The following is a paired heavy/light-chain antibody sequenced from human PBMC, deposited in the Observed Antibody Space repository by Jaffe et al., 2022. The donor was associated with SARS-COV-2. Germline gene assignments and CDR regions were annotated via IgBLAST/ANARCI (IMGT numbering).Light chain of an antibody. Sequence: AIRMTQSPSSFSASTGDRVTITCRASQGISSYLAWYQQKPGKAPKLLIYAASTLQSGVPSRFSGSGSGTDFTLTISCLQSEDFATYFCQQYYDYPRTFGQGTKVEIK. V-gene: IGKV1-8*01. CDR2: AAS. CDR1: QGISSY. CDR3: QQYYDYPRT. J-gene: IGKJ1*01.
Heavy chain of an antibody. CDR2: ISGSGGTT. CDR1: GFTFSSYA. Sequence: EVQLLESGGGLVEPGGSLRLSCAASGFTFSSYAMSWVRQAPGKGLEWVSSISGSGGTTYFADSVKGRFTISRDNSKNTLYLQMNSPRAEDTAVYYCAKPLVSTVTPKDYFDYWGQGTLVTVSS. V-gene: IGHV3-23*01. J-gene: IGHJ4*02. CDR3: AKPLVSTVTPKDYFDY. D-gene: IGHD4-4*01.